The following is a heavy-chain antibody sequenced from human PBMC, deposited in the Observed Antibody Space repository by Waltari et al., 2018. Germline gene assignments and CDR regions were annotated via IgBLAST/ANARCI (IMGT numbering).Heavy chain of an antibody. CDR1: GGSFSGYY. V-gene: IGHV4-34*01. D-gene: IGHD1-26*01. Sequence: QVQLQQWGAGLLKPSETLSLTCAVYGGSFSGYYWSWIRQPPGKGLEWIGELNHRGSTNDNPSLKSRVTISVDTSKSQFSLKRSAVTAADTAVYYCARAVSGSYFGRRNWFDPWGQGTLVTVSS. CDR3: ARAVSGSYFGRRNWFDP. J-gene: IGHJ5*02. CDR2: LNHRGST.